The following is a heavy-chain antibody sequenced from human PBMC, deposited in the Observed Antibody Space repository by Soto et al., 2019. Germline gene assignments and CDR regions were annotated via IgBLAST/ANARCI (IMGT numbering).Heavy chain of an antibody. Sequence: QVTLKESGPVLVKPTETLTLTCSVSGFSLSNSRMSVSWIRQSPGKALEWLVHIFSNDDKSYNTSLKSRLTISKDTSKSQVVLTRTNMDPADTATYYCARLGVAAYYAMDVWGQGTTVTVSS. J-gene: IGHJ6*02. D-gene: IGHD1-26*01. V-gene: IGHV2-26*01. CDR3: ARLGVAAYYAMDV. CDR2: IFSNDDK. CDR1: GFSLSNSRMS.